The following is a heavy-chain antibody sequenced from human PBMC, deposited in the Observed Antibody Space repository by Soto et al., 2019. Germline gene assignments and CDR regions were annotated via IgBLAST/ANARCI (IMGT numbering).Heavy chain of an antibody. CDR2: IYHSGST. J-gene: IGHJ6*02. V-gene: IGHV4-4*02. CDR1: GGSISSSNW. CDR3: TRDMIYGSERSYYYYAMDV. Sequence: QVQLQESGPGLVKPSGTLSLTCAVSGGSISSSNWWSWVRQPPGKGLEWIGEIYHSGSTNYNPSLMSRLTISVDRSKNQLSLKLRSVTAGDTAVYYCTRDMIYGSERSYYYYAMDVWGRGTTVTVSS. D-gene: IGHD3-10*01.